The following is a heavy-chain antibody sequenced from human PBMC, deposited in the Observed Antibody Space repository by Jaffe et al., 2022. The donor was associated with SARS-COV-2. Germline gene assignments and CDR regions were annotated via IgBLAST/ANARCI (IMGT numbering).Heavy chain of an antibody. J-gene: IGHJ6*03. V-gene: IGHV1-46*04. CDR2: INPSGGST. Sequence: QVQLVQSGAEVKKPGASVKVSCKASGYTFTSYYMHWVRQAPGQGLEWMGIINPSGGSTSYAQKLQGRVTMTRDTSTSTVYMELSSLRSEDTAVYYCARAVTYYYDSSAYPGPHYYMDVWGKGTTVTVSS. CDR1: GYTFTSYY. D-gene: IGHD3-22*01. CDR3: ARAVTYYYDSSAYPGPHYYMDV.